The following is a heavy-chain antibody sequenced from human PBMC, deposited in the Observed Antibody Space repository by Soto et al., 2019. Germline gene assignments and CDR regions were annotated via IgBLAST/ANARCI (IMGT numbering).Heavy chain of an antibody. CDR3: ARDEDGTVQLWFGSPMGY. D-gene: IGHD5-18*01. V-gene: IGHV1-2*02. CDR1: GYTFTGYY. CDR2: INPNSGGT. J-gene: IGHJ4*02. Sequence: QVQLVQSGAEVKKPGASVKVSCKASGYTFTGYYMHWVRQAPGQGLEWMGWINPNSGGTNYAQKFQGRVTMTRDTSISTAYMELSRLRSDDTAVYYCARDEDGTVQLWFGSPMGYWGQGTLVTVSS.